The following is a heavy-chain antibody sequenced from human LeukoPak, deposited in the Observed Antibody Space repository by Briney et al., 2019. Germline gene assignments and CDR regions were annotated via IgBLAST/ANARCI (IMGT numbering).Heavy chain of an antibody. Sequence: GGSLRLSCAASGFTFNSYSMNWVRQAPGKGLEWVSSISSSSSYIYYADSVKGRFTISRDNAKNSLYLQMNSLRAEDTAVYYCARSTPYCGSNTCFPDYWGQGTLVTVSS. J-gene: IGHJ4*02. CDR3: ARSTPYCGSNTCFPDY. V-gene: IGHV3-21*01. D-gene: IGHD2-2*01. CDR2: ISSSSSYI. CDR1: GFTFNSYS.